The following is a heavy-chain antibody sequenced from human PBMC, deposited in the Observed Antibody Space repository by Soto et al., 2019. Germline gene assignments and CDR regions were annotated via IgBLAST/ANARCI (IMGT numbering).Heavy chain of an antibody. J-gene: IGHJ4*02. V-gene: IGHV3-73*01. CDR3: TRLLEYYYDSSGYYVFDY. D-gene: IGHD3-22*01. Sequence: SGRSLRLSCTNPEFTLSVTPIHWVRQASGKGLEWVGRIGTKADSFATAYAASVRGRFTVSRDDSKNTAYLQMNSLKPEDTAIYYCTRLLEYYYDSSGYYVFDYWGQGTLVTVSS. CDR1: EFTLSVTP. CDR2: IGTKADSFAT.